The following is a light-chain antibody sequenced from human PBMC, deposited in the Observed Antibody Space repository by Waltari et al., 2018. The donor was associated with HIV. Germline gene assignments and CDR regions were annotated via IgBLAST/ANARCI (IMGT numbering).Light chain of an antibody. Sequence: QSVLTQPPSVSAAPGKMVTISCSGSSSTIRSTYVPWYQHLPGTAPKLLIYDNKERPSGIPDRFSASKSGTSVALDITGLQTGDEGDYYCGTWDSSLSAVVFGGGTKLTVL. CDR1: SSTIRSTY. CDR2: DNK. CDR3: GTWDSSLSAVV. V-gene: IGLV1-51*01. J-gene: IGLJ2*01.